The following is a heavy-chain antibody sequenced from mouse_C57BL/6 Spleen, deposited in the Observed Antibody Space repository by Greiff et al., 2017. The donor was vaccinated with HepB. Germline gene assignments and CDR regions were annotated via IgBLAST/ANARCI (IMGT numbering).Heavy chain of an antibody. V-gene: IGHV1-26*01. CDR2: INPNNGGT. D-gene: IGHD1-1*01. J-gene: IGHJ2*01. CDR3: AISSSSFDY. CDR1: GYTFTDYY. Sequence: EVKLQQSGPELVKPGASVKISCKASGYTFTDYYMNWVKQSHGKSLEWIGDINPNNGGTSYNQKFKGKATLTVDKSSSTAYMELRSLTSEDSAVYYCAISSSSFDYWGQGTTLTVSS.